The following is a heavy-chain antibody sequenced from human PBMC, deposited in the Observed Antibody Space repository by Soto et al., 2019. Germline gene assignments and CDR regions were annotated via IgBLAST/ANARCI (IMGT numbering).Heavy chain of an antibody. D-gene: IGHD3-10*01. V-gene: IGHV3-15*05. J-gene: IGHJ4*02. Sequence: EVQLVESGGGVVKPGESLRLSCAASGFIFRNAWMSWVRQAPGKGLEWVGRIKRKDEGETTDYGAPVKGRFTISRDDSKDMLYLQMHSLKTDDTAVYSCGGWPSGHWGQGTLVTVSS. CDR2: IKRKDEGETT. CDR1: GFIFRNAW. CDR3: GGWPSGH.